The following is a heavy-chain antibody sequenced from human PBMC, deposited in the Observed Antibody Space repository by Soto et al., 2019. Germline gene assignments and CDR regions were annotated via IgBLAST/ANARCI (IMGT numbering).Heavy chain of an antibody. Sequence: GVPKRVRYAAADGTSSNAWSNWVLKAPGKGLEWVSLISGSGGSTSYADSVKGRFTISRDNSKDTVYLQMNSLRAEDTAVYYCAKDTYYYSSSGYHVFDSWGQGTLVTVSS. CDR3: AKDTYYYSSSGYHVFDS. CDR2: ISGSGGST. CDR1: DGTSSNA. V-gene: IGHV3-23*01. D-gene: IGHD3-22*01. J-gene: IGHJ4*02.